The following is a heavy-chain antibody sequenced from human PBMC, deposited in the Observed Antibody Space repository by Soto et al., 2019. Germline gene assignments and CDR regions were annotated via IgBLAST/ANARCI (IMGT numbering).Heavy chain of an antibody. Sequence: QVQLVQSGAEVKKPGSSVKVSCKASGGTFSSYAISWVRQAPGQGLEWMGGIIPIFGTANYAQKFQGRVTITADESTSTAYMELSSLRSEDTAVYYCAREIVVPASYYYYYGMDVWGQGTTFTVSS. J-gene: IGHJ6*02. CDR3: AREIVVPASYYYYYGMDV. CDR1: GGTFSSYA. CDR2: IIPIFGTA. D-gene: IGHD2-2*01. V-gene: IGHV1-69*01.